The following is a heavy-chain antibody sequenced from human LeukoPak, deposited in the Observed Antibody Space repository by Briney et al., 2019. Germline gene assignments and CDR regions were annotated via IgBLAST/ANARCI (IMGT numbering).Heavy chain of an antibody. CDR2: ISGSRSLT. CDR3: AKDQGNYYGGSGTYGAMDY. V-gene: IGHV3-23*01. D-gene: IGHD3-22*01. Sequence: GGSLRLSCAASGFTFSSYAMSWVRQAPGKGLEWVSTISGSRSLTHYAGFVEGRFTVSRDNSKNTLYLQMTNRRAAGTALYFCAKDQGNYYGGSGTYGAMDYWGQGTLVTVSS. CDR1: GFTFSSYA. J-gene: IGHJ4*02.